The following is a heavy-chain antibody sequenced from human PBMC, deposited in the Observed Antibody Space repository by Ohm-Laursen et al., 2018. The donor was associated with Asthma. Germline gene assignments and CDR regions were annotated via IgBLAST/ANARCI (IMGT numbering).Heavy chain of an antibody. V-gene: IGHV4-30-2*01. D-gene: IGHD3-9*01. Sequence: TLSLTCAVSGGSISSGGYSWSWIRQPPGKGLEWIGYIYHSGSTYYNPSLKGRVTISVDTSKNHFSLWLTSVTSADTAVYYCARGSRIVTGYYGSAALNWFDPWGQGTLVTVSS. J-gene: IGHJ5*02. CDR3: ARGSRIVTGYYGSAALNWFDP. CDR1: GGSISSGGYS. CDR2: IYHSGST.